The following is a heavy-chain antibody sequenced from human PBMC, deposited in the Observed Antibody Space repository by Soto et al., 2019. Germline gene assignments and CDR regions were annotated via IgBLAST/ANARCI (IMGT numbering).Heavy chain of an antibody. J-gene: IGHJ4*02. D-gene: IGHD3-3*01. Sequence: GASVKVSCKASGYTFTSYGISWVRQAPGQGLEWMGWISAYNGNTNYAQKLQGRATMTTDTSTSTAYMELRSLRSDDTAVYYCARDTNNVTRYDFWSGYDHENQNFDYWGQGTLVTVSS. V-gene: IGHV1-18*01. CDR1: GYTFTSYG. CDR2: ISAYNGNT. CDR3: ARDTNNVTRYDFWSGYDHENQNFDY.